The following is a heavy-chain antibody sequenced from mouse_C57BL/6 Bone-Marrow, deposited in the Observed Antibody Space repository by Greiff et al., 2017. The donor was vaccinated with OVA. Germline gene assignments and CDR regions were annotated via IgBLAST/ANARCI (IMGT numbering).Heavy chain of an antibody. D-gene: IGHD3-2*02. J-gene: IGHJ2*01. CDR2: ISDGGSYT. CDR3: ARDNSSGYPYYFDY. Sequence: EVQGVESGGGLVKPGGSLKLSCAASGFTFSSYAMSWVRQTPEKRLEWVATISDGGSYTYYPDNVKGRFTISRDNAKNNLYLQMSHLKSEDTAMYYCARDNSSGYPYYFDYWGQGTTLTVSS. V-gene: IGHV5-4*01. CDR1: GFTFSSYA.